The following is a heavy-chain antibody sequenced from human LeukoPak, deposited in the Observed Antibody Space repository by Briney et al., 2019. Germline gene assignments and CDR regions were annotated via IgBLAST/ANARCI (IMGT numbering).Heavy chain of an antibody. V-gene: IGHV1-8*01. J-gene: IGHJ4*02. D-gene: IGHD1-26*01. CDR2: MNPNSGNT. CDR1: VYTFTSYD. Sequence: ASVNVSFKSSVYTFTSYDINWVRQATGQGLEWMGWMNPNSGNTGYAQKFQGRVTMTRNTSISTAYMELSSLRSEDTAVYYCARAIKWELGSDYWGQGTLVTVSS. CDR3: ARAIKWELGSDY.